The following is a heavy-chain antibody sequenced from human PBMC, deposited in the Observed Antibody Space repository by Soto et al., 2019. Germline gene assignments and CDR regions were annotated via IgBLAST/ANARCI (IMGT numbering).Heavy chain of an antibody. CDR3: ARLGSGSSLVY. D-gene: IGHD6-6*01. CDR2: VYSSGVA. V-gene: IGHV4-4*07. CDR1: GDSMSGYY. J-gene: IGHJ4*02. Sequence: QVQLQESGPGLVKPSETLTLICNVSGDSMSGYYGSWVRQPAGQGLEWIGRVYSSGVANYNPSLASRVTMSIDTSKNQFSLSLRSVTAADTDVYFCARLGSGSSLVYWGQGIPVTVSS.